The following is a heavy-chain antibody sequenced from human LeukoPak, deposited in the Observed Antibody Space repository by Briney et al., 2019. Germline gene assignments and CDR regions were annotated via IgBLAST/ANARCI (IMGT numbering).Heavy chain of an antibody. CDR3: ARVTGYMIENYFDY. CDR1: AGSIRSYY. D-gene: IGHD3-22*01. Sequence: AETLSLTCTVSAGSIRSYYWSWIRQLPGKGLEWIGYIYYSGSTNYNPSLKSRVTISVDTSKNQFSLRLSSVTAADTAVYYCARVTGYMIENYFDYWGQGTLVTVSS. V-gene: IGHV4-59*01. J-gene: IGHJ4*02. CDR2: IYYSGST.